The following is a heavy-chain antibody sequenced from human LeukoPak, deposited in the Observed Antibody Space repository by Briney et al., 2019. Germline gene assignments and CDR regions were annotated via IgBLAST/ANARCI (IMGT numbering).Heavy chain of an antibody. J-gene: IGHJ4*02. CDR2: IIPILGIA. V-gene: IGHV1-69*04. Sequence: GASVKVSCKASGGTFSSYAISWVRQAPGQGLEWMGRIIPILGIANYAQKFQGRVTITADKSTSTAYMELSSLRSEDTAVYYCATGLRYFDWSLSTADDYWGQGTLVTVSS. D-gene: IGHD3-9*01. CDR1: GGTFSSYA. CDR3: ATGLRYFDWSLSTADDY.